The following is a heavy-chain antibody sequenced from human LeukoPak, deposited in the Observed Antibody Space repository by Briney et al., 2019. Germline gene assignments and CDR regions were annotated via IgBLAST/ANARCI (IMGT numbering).Heavy chain of an antibody. J-gene: IGHJ3*02. CDR2: IIPILGIA. V-gene: IGHV1-69*04. Sequence: GASVKVSCKDSGGTFSSYAISWVRQAPGQGLEWMGRIIPILGIANYAQKFQGRVTITADKSTSTAYMELSSLRSEDTAVYYCARAGSSGYYWSAFDIWGQGTMVTVSS. CDR1: GGTFSSYA. CDR3: ARAGSSGYYWSAFDI. D-gene: IGHD3-22*01.